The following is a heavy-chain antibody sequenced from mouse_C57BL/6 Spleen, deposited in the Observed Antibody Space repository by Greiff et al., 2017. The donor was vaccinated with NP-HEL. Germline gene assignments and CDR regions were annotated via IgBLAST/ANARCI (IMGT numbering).Heavy chain of an antibody. CDR2: IYPGDGDT. CDR3: ARCYGAMDY. D-gene: IGHD1-1*01. J-gene: IGHJ4*01. V-gene: IGHV1-82*01. CDR1: GYAFSSSW. Sequence: VQLQQSGPELVKPGASVKISCKASGYAFSSSWMNWVKQRPGKGLEWIGRIYPGDGDTNYNGKFKGKATLTADKSSSTAYMPLSSLTSEDSAVDCCARCYGAMDYWGQGTSVTVSS.